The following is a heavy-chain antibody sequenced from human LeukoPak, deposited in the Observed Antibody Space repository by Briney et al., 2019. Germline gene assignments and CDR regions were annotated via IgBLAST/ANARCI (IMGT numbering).Heavy chain of an antibody. V-gene: IGHV1-46*01. CDR3: ARDLEMGYFDY. Sequence: GASVKVSCKASGYTFTSYYMHWVRQAPGQGLERMGIINPSGGSTSYAQKFQGRVTMTRDTSTSTVYMELSRLRSDDTAVYYCARDLEMGYFDYWGQGTLVTVSS. D-gene: IGHD5-24*01. CDR1: GYTFTSYY. J-gene: IGHJ4*02. CDR2: INPSGGST.